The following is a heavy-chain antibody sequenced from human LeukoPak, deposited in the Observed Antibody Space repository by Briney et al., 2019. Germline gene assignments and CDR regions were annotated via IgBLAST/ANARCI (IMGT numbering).Heavy chain of an antibody. V-gene: IGHV4-31*03. CDR3: ATERDYGDRFFDY. Sequence: PSQTLSLTCTVSGGSISSGDYYWSWIRQHPGKGLEWIGYIDNSGSTYYNPSHKSRVTISVDTSKNQFSLKLNSVTAADTAVYFCATERDYGDRFFDYWGQGTLVTVSS. J-gene: IGHJ4*02. CDR1: GGSISSGDYY. D-gene: IGHD4-17*01. CDR2: IDNSGST.